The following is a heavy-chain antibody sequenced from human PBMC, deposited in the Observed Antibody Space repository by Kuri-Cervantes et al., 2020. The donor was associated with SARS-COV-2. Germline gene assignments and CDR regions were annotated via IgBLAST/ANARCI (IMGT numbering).Heavy chain of an antibody. V-gene: IGHV3-48*03. Sequence: GGSLRLSCAASGFTFSSYEMNWVRQAPGKGLEWVSYISSSGSTIYYADSVKGRFTISRDNAKNSLYLQMNSLRAEDTAVYYCARDLSQELLRNWGQGTLVTVSS. CDR2: ISSSGSTI. CDR1: GFTFSSYE. CDR3: ARDLSQELLRN. J-gene: IGHJ4*02. D-gene: IGHD1-26*01.